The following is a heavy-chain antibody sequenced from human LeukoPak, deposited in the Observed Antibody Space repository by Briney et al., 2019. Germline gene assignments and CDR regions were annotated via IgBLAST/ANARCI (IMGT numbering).Heavy chain of an antibody. D-gene: IGHD3-3*01. Sequence: PSETLSLTCTVSGGSISSYYWSWIRQPPGKGLEWIGYIYYSGSTNYNPSLKSRVIISVDTSKNQFSLKLSSVTAADTAVYYCARNSQPNGVGDFWSGYYQTTYYYYGMDVWGQGTTVTVSS. J-gene: IGHJ6*02. CDR1: GGSISSYY. V-gene: IGHV4-59*01. CDR3: ARNSQPNGVGDFWSGYYQTTYYYYGMDV. CDR2: IYYSGST.